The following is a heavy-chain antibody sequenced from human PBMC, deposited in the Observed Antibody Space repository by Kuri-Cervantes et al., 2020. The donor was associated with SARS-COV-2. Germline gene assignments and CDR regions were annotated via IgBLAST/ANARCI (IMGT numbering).Heavy chain of an antibody. CDR3: VGETDTAMAFFDY. CDR2: VRGKANNYAT. CDR1: GFLFSASA. J-gene: IGHJ4*02. V-gene: IGHV3-73*01. Sequence: GESLKISCEVSGFLFSASAIHWVRQGSGKGLEWVGRVRGKANNYATAYAASVKGRFTISRDDSKNMAYLQMNSLRAEDTAVYYCVGETDTAMAFFDYWGQGTLVTVS. D-gene: IGHD5-18*01.